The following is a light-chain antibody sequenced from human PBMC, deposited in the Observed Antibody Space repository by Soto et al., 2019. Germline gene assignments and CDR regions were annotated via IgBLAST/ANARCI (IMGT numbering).Light chain of an antibody. CDR2: GAS. J-gene: IGKJ1*01. CDR1: QSISSSY. Sequence: EIVLTQSPGTLSLSPGKRATLSCRASQSISSSYLAWYQQRPGQAPRLLIYGASTRATGIPARFSGSGSGTDFTLTISGLEPEDFAVYYCQQYGNSRGTFGQGTKVDIK. CDR3: QQYGNSRGT. V-gene: IGKV3-20*01.